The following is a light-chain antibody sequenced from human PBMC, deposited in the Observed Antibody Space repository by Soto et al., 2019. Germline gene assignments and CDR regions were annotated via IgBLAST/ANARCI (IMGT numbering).Light chain of an antibody. J-gene: IGLJ1*01. CDR1: SSNIGDNN. Sequence: QYVLTQPPSASGTPGQRVTISCSGSSSNIGDNNVNWYQKLPGTAPKLLIFANDQRPLGVPDRFSGSKSGTSASLAISGLQSEDEADYYCATSDDRPNVFYVFGTGTKLTVL. CDR2: AND. CDR3: ATSDDRPNVFYV. V-gene: IGLV1-44*01.